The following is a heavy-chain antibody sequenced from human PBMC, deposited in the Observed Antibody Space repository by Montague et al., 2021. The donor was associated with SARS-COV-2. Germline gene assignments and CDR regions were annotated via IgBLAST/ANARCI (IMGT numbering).Heavy chain of an antibody. CDR1: GVSISSYY. Sequence: SETLSLTCTVSGVSISSYYWTWIRQPPGKGLEWIGFIYYSGSTNYNPSLKSRVTISVDTSTNQFSLKLSSVTAADTAVYYCAKQALTRYCTSTTCFGAAFDIWGQGTLVTVSS. CDR3: AKQALTRYCTSTTCFGAAFDI. J-gene: IGHJ3*02. V-gene: IGHV4-59*08. D-gene: IGHD2-2*01. CDR2: IYYSGST.